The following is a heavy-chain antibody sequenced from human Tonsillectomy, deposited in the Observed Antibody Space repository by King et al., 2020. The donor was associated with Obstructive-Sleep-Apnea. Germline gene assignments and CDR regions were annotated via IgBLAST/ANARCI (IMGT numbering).Heavy chain of an antibody. CDR1: GFTFSSYS. J-gene: IGHJ4*02. D-gene: IGHD6-6*01. Sequence: VQLVESGGGLVKPGGSLRLSCAASGFTFSSYSMNWVRQAPGKGLEWVSSISSSSSYIYYTDSVKGRFTISRDNAKNSLYLQMNSLGAEDTAGYYCASEEDGSSSGFDYWGQGTLVTVSS. V-gene: IGHV3-21*01. CDR3: ASEEDGSSSGFDY. CDR2: ISSSSSYI.